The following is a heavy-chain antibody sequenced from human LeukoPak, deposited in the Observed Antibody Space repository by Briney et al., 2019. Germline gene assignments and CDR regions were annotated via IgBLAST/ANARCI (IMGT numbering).Heavy chain of an antibody. Sequence: ASVKVSCKASQYTFTGHYMHWVRQAPGQGLEWMGWITPKSGGTNYAQKFQGRVTMTRDKSINTIYMELSSLTSDDTAVYYCAREGRSAISLDYWGQGTLVTVSS. CDR3: AREGRSAISLDY. J-gene: IGHJ4*02. CDR2: ITPKSGGT. CDR1: QYTFTGHY. V-gene: IGHV1-2*02. D-gene: IGHD2-2*01.